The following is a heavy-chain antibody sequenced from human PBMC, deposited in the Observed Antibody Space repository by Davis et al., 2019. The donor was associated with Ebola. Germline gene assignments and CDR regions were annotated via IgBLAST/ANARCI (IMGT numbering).Heavy chain of an antibody. CDR3: ARGTTLTQINWLDP. J-gene: IGHJ5*02. V-gene: IGHV3-21*01. CDR2: ISSSSSYI. D-gene: IGHD4-17*01. Sequence: GESLKISCAASGFTFSSYSMNWVRQAPGKGLEWVSSISSSSSYIYYADSVKGRFTISRDNAKNSLYLQMNSLRADDTAVYYCARGTTLTQINWLDPWGQGTLVTVSS. CDR1: GFTFSSYS.